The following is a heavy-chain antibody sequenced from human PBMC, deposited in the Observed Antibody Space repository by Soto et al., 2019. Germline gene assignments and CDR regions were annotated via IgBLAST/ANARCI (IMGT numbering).Heavy chain of an antibody. Sequence: PGGSLRLSCSVSGFNFMSYAMHWVRRAPGRRLEHVSAISRDGRITYYAASVNDRFTVTRDNSKNTLYLQMSSLSVDDTAVYYCAKDQWGLSGEWLGGYFDHWGQGTQVTVSS. CDR3: AKDQWGLSGEWLGGYFDH. V-gene: IGHV3-64D*06. J-gene: IGHJ4*02. CDR1: GFNFMSYA. CDR2: ISRDGRIT. D-gene: IGHD2-8*02.